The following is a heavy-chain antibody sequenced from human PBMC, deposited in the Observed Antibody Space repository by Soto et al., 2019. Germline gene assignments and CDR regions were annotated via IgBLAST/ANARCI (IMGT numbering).Heavy chain of an antibody. J-gene: IGHJ5*02. CDR2: ISYDGSNK. Sequence: GGSLRLSCAASGFTFSSYGMHWVRQAPGKGLEWVAVISYDGSNKYYADSVKGRFTISRDNSKNTLYLQMNSLRAEDTAVYYCAKDASYCISTSCYYFAGKVPLDPWGQGTLVTVSS. D-gene: IGHD2-2*01. CDR1: GFTFSSYG. V-gene: IGHV3-30*18. CDR3: AKDASYCISTSCYYFAGKVPLDP.